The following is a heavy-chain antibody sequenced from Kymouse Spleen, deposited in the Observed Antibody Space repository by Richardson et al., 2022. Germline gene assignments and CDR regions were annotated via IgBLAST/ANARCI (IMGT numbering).Heavy chain of an antibody. CDR1: GYSFTSYW. D-gene: IGHD2-2*02. V-gene: IGHV5-51*01. J-gene: IGHJ6*02. CDR2: IYPGDSDT. CDR3: ARQGCSSTSCPPYYYYGMDV. Sequence: EVQLVQSGAEVKKPGESLKISCKGSGYSFTSYWIGWVRQMPGKGLEWMGIIYPGDSDTRYSPSFQGQVTISADKSISTAYLQWSSLKASDTAMYYCARQGCSSTSCPPYYYYGMDVWGQGTTVTVSS.